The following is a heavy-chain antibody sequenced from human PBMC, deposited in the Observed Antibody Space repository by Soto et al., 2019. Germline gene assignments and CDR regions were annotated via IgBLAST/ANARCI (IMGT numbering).Heavy chain of an antibody. J-gene: IGHJ4*02. CDR2: ISGSGGST. Sequence: GGSLRLSCAASGFTFSSYAMSWVRQSPGKGLEWVSAISGSGGSTYYADSVKGRFTISRDNSKNTLYLQMNSLRAEDTAVYYCAKVPNYYGSGALDYWGQGTLVTVSS. D-gene: IGHD3-10*01. CDR3: AKVPNYYGSGALDY. CDR1: GFTFSSYA. V-gene: IGHV3-23*01.